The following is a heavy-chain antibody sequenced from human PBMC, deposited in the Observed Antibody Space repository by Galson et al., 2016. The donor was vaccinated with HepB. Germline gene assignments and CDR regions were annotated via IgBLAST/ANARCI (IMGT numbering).Heavy chain of an antibody. CDR2: VNYDGTKK. CDR1: GFTFSYYG. J-gene: IGHJ6*04. CDR3: ARVRKDYYYYYGMEV. Sequence: SLRLSSAASGFTFSYYGMHWVRQAPGKGLDWVAAVNYDGTKKGYADSVKGRFAISRDNYEDTLYLQMNSLRAEDTAVYYCARVRKDYYYYYGMEVWGKGTTVTVSS. V-gene: IGHV3-33*01.